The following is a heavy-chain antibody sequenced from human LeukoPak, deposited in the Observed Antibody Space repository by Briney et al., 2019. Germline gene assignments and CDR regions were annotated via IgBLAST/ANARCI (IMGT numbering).Heavy chain of an antibody. CDR1: GFSFYNAW. CDR2: IRSNSDGGTI. J-gene: IGHJ5*02. V-gene: IGHV3-15*07. D-gene: IGHD3-22*01. CDR3: ATDFYDST. Sequence: PGGSLRLSCATSGFSFYNAWMNWVRQAPGKGLEWVGRIRSNSDGGTIDYAAPVKGRFTLSRDDSKDTLYLQMNSLQTEDTAVYYSATDFYDSTWGQGTLVTVSS.